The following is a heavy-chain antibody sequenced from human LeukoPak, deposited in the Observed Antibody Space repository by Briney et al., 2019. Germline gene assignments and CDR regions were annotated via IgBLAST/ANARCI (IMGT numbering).Heavy chain of an antibody. D-gene: IGHD3-10*01. CDR1: GFTVSSNY. CDR3: ARSPMVRGAGYYYYYIDV. Sequence: PGGSLSHSCAASGFTVSSNYMSWVRQAPGKGLEWVSVIYSGGSTYYADSVKGRFTISRDNSKNTLYLQMNSLRAEDTAVYYCARSPMVRGAGYYYYYIDVWGKGTTVTVSS. CDR2: IYSGGST. J-gene: IGHJ6*03. V-gene: IGHV3-53*01.